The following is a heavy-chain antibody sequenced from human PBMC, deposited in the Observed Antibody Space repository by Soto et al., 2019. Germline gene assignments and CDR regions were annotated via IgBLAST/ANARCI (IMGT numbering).Heavy chain of an antibody. D-gene: IGHD2-8*01. CDR2: THWNDDN. V-gene: IGHV2-5*01. CDR1: GFSLTTSGVG. CDR3: AHRRVGNGLDY. J-gene: IGHJ4*02. Sequence: QITLRESGPTLVKPTQTLTLTCTFSGFSLTTSGVGVAWIRQPPGKALEWLAVTHWNDDNHYSPSLKSRLTITKDTSKNQVVLTMTTMDPVDTATYYFAHRRVGNGLDYWGQGTLVTVSS.